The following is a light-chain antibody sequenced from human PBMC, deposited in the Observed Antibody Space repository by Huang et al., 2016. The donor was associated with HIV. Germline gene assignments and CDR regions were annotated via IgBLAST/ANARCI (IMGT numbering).Light chain of an antibody. V-gene: IGKV3-15*01. CDR3: QQYDNWPPFT. CDR2: GAS. Sequence: EIVMTQSPAILSVSPGERATLSCRASQSVSSNLAWYQQKLGQAPRLLMHGASTRATGSPARLSGSGSGAEFTLTISGLQSEDFAVYYCQQYDNWPPFTFGQGTKLEIK. J-gene: IGKJ2*01. CDR1: QSVSSN.